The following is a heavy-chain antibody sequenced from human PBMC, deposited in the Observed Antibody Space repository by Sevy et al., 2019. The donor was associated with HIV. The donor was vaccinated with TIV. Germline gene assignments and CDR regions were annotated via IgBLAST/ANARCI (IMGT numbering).Heavy chain of an antibody. J-gene: IGHJ6*02. CDR1: GYTFNNYD. CDR2: ISINNSQA. D-gene: IGHD3-3*01. Sequence: ASVKVSCKASGYTFNNYDLTWVRQAPGQGPEWMGWISINNSQANYAQKLQGRVTMTTDTSTRTAYMELRSLRSDDTAVYYCARGLGGYYDFWSGDLDYYYAMDVWGQGTTVTVSS. CDR3: ARGLGGYYDFWSGDLDYYYAMDV. V-gene: IGHV1-18*01.